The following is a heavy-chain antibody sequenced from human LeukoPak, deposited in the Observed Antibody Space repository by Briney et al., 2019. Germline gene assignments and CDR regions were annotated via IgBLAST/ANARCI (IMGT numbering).Heavy chain of an antibody. CDR3: ARPSSTVTTWFDY. V-gene: IGHV5-51*01. D-gene: IGHD4-17*01. CDR2: IYPGDSDT. CDR1: GYSFTNYW. Sequence: GESLKISCKTSGYSFTNYWIVWVRQMPGKGLELMGIIYPGDSDTRYSPSFQGQVTISADKSISTAYLQWSSLKASDTAMYYCARPSSTVTTWFDYWGQGTLVTVSS. J-gene: IGHJ4*02.